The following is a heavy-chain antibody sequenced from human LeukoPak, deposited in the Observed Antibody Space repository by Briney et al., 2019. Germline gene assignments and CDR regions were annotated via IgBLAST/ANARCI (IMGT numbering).Heavy chain of an antibody. J-gene: IGHJ3*02. CDR1: GFTFRSYW. Sequence: GGSPRLSCAPSGFTFRSYWMHWVRQAPGKGLVWVSRINSDGSSTSYADSVKGRFTISRDNAKNTLYLQMNSLRAEDTAVYHCARDRGGSAFDILGQGTMVTVSS. D-gene: IGHD3-10*01. CDR2: INSDGSST. CDR3: ARDRGGSAFDI. V-gene: IGHV3-74*01.